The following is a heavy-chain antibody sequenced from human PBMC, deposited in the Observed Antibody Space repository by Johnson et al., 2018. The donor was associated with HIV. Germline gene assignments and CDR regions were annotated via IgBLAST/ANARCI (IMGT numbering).Heavy chain of an antibody. Sequence: QVQLVDSGGGVVQPGRSLRLSCAASGFTFSSYGMHWVRQAPGKGLEWVAVISYDGSNQYYADSVKGRFTISRDNAKNSLYLPMNSLRAEGTALYYCARDFAACGECTAFDIWGQGTMVAVSS. V-gene: IGHV3-30*03. J-gene: IGHJ3*02. CDR1: GFTFSSYG. CDR3: ARDFAACGECTAFDI. D-gene: IGHD2-15*01. CDR2: ISYDGSNQ.